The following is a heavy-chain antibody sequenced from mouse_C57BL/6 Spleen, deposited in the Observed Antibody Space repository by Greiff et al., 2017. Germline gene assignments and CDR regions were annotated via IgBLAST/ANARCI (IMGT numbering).Heavy chain of an antibody. J-gene: IGHJ2*01. Sequence: VQLQQPGAELVKPGASVKLSCKASGYTFTSYWMHWVKQRPGRGLEWIGRIDPYSGGTKYNEKFKSKATLTVDKPSSTAYMQLSSLTSEDSAVYYCARLYYSNYVDYFDYWGQGTTLTVSS. D-gene: IGHD2-5*01. CDR3: ARLYYSNYVDYFDY. CDR1: GYTFTSYW. CDR2: IDPYSGGT. V-gene: IGHV1-72*01.